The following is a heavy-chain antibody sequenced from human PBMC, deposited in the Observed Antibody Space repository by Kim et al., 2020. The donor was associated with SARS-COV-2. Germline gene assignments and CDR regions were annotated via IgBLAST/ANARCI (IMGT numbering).Heavy chain of an antibody. Sequence: GGSLRLSCAASGFTFSSYSMNWVRQAPGKGLEWVSYISSSSTIYYADSVKGRFTISRDNAKNSLYLQMNSLRAEDTAVYYCANLNYDILAGYGGWFDPWG. CDR3: ANLNYDILAGYGGWFDP. V-gene: IGHV3-48*01. D-gene: IGHD3-9*01. J-gene: IGHJ5*02. CDR1: GFTFSSYS. CDR2: ISSSSTI.